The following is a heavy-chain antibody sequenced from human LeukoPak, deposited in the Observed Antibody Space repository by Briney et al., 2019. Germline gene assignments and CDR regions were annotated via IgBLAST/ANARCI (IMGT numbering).Heavy chain of an antibody. CDR3: AKDRKWYSSGLTRCDY. Sequence: GGSLRLSCAASGFTFSNYAMRWVRQAPGKGLEWVSTVSVNGYSTDYADSVKGRFTISRDNSKNTLYLQMNSLRAEDTAVYYCAKDRKWYSSGLTRCDYWGQGTLVTVSS. V-gene: IGHV3-23*01. J-gene: IGHJ4*02. CDR2: VSVNGYST. CDR1: GFTFSNYA. D-gene: IGHD6-19*01.